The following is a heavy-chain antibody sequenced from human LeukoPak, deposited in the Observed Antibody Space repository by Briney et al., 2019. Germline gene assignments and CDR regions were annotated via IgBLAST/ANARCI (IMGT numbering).Heavy chain of an antibody. CDR1: GGSISSYY. D-gene: IGHD2-2*01. J-gene: IGHJ5*02. CDR3: ARQIVVVPAALYWFDP. Sequence: SETLSLTCTVSGGSISSYYWNWIRQPPGKGLEWIGYIYYSGSTNYNPSLKSRVTISVDTSKNQFSLKLSSVTAADTALYYCARQIVVVPAALYWFDPWGQGTLVTVSS. CDR2: IYYSGST. V-gene: IGHV4-59*08.